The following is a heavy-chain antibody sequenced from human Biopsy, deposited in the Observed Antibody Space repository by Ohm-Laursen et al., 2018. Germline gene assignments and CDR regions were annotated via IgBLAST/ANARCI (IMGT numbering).Heavy chain of an antibody. J-gene: IGHJ6*02. CDR3: AREEDNSGYDYYGMDV. CDR2: INTENGNT. CDR1: GYTFTSYG. V-gene: IGHV1-18*01. D-gene: IGHD3-22*01. Sequence: GASVKVSCNASGYTFTSYGISWVRQAPGQGLEWMGWINTENGNTIYAQNLQGRVTMTADTSTSTAYMELRSLRSDDTAVYFCAREEDNSGYDYYGMDVWGQGTTVTVSS.